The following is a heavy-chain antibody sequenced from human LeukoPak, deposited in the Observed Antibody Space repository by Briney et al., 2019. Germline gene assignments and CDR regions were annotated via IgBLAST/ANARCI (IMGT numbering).Heavy chain of an antibody. CDR1: AFTCSSYA. CDR2: ISGGGAST. CDR3: AKVCRSDVDY. J-gene: IGHJ4*02. Sequence: GGSLCLSYAASAFTCSSYAMGWVRQAPGKGLECVSAISGGGASTSYADSVKGRFTIYTDNSNHTLYLRMNSVRAKDMSVYDWAKVCRSDVDYWGQGNLVTVSS. V-gene: IGHV3-23*01. D-gene: IGHD2-2*01.